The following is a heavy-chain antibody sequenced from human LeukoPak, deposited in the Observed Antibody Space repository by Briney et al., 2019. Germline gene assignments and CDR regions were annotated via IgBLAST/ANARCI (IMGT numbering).Heavy chain of an antibody. J-gene: IGHJ4*02. D-gene: IGHD2-15*01. V-gene: IGHV3-7*01. CDR2: INQDGSEK. Sequence: GGSLRLSCAVSGFTFSSYWMSWVRQAPGKGLEWVANINQDGSEKYYVDSLEGRFTISRDNAKNTLFLQMNSLRAEDTAVYYCARDAYSGGSCYAYWGQGTLVIVSS. CDR3: ARDAYSGGSCYAY. CDR1: GFTFSSYW.